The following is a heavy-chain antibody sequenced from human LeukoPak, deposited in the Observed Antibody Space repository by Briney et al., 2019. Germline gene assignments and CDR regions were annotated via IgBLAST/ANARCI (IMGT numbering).Heavy chain of an antibody. V-gene: IGHV5-51*01. J-gene: IGHJ4*02. Sequence: GESLKISGKGSGYSFTSYWIGWVRQMPGKGLEWMGIIYPGDSDTRYSPSFQGQVTISADKSISTAYLQWSSLKASDTAMYYCARSLSRGRYYYGSGVDYWGQGTLVTVSS. D-gene: IGHD3-10*01. CDR2: IYPGDSDT. CDR3: ARSLSRGRYYYGSGVDY. CDR1: GYSFTSYW.